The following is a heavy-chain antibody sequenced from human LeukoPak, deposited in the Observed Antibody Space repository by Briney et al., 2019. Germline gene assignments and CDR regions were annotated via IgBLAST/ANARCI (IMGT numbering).Heavy chain of an antibody. CDR3: ARDGQARFLEWSQMGAFDI. CDR2: INPSGGST. Sequence: WASVKVSCKASGYTFTSYYMHWVRQAPGQGLEWMGIINPSGGSTSYAQKFQGRVTMTRDMSTSTVYMELSSLRSEDTAVYYCARDGQARFLEWSQMGAFDIWGQGTMVTVSS. V-gene: IGHV1-46*01. J-gene: IGHJ3*02. D-gene: IGHD3-3*01. CDR1: GYTFTSYY.